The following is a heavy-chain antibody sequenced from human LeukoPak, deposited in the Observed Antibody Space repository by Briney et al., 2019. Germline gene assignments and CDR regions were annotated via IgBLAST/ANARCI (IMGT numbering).Heavy chain of an antibody. CDR3: ARVAEDSSGYYYGNWFDP. CDR2: IYYSGST. CDR1: GGSISSGGYY. Sequence: SETLSLTCTVSGGSISSGGYYWSWIRQHPGKGLEWIGYIYYSGSTYYNPSLKSRVTVSVDTSKNQFSLKLSSVTAADTAVYYCARVAEDSSGYYYGNWFDPWGQGTLVTVSS. D-gene: IGHD3-22*01. V-gene: IGHV4-31*03. J-gene: IGHJ5*02.